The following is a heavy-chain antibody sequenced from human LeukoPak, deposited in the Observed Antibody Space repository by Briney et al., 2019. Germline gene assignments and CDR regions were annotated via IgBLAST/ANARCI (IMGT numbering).Heavy chain of an antibody. CDR2: IIPILGIA. V-gene: IGHV1-69*04. CDR3: ARGPWSQINAFDI. J-gene: IGHJ3*02. D-gene: IGHD4/OR15-4a*01. CDR1: GGTFSSYA. Sequence: SVKVSCKASGGTFSSYAISWVRQAPGQGLEWMGRIIPILGIANYAQKFQGRVTITADKSTSTAYTELSSLRSEDTAVYYCARGPWSQINAFDIWGQGTMVTVSS.